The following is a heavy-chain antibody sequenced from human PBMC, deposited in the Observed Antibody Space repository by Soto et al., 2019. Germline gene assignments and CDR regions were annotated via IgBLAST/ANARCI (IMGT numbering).Heavy chain of an antibody. V-gene: IGHV1-18*01. J-gene: IGHJ6*01. D-gene: IGHD3-3*01. CDR2: ISAYNGNT. CDR1: GYTFTSYG. Sequence: ASVKVSCKASGYTFTSYGISWVRQAPGQGLEWMGWISAYNGNTSYAQKLQGRVTITTDTSTSTAYMELRSLRSDDTAVYYCARDRYYDFWSGYYNYYYGMDVWGQGTTVTVSS. CDR3: ARDRYYDFWSGYYNYYYGMDV.